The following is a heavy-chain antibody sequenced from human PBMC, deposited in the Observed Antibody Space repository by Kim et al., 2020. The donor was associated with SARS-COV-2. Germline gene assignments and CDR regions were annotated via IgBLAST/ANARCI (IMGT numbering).Heavy chain of an antibody. CDR1: GYTFTSYA. D-gene: IGHD3-10*01. J-gene: IGHJ6*02. Sequence: ASVKVSCKASGYTFTSYAMHWLRQAPGQRLEWMGWINAGNGNTKYSQKFQGRVTITRDTSASTAYMELSSLRSEDTAVYYCAREPYGSAYYYYGMDVWGQGTTVTVSS. CDR3: AREPYGSAYYYYGMDV. CDR2: INAGNGNT. V-gene: IGHV1-3*01.